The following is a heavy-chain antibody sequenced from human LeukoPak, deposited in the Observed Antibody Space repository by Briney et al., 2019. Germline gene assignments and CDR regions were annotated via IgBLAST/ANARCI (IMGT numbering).Heavy chain of an antibody. Sequence: GASVKVSCKASGYTFTSYYMHWVRQAPGQGLEWMGIINPSGGSTSYAQKFQGRVTMTRDTSTSTVYMELSSLRSEDTAVYYCARDSITMVRGVITYYYYYYMDVWGKGTTVTISS. CDR1: GYTFTSYY. CDR3: ARDSITMVRGVITYYYYYYMDV. V-gene: IGHV1-46*01. CDR2: INPSGGST. J-gene: IGHJ6*03. D-gene: IGHD3-10*01.